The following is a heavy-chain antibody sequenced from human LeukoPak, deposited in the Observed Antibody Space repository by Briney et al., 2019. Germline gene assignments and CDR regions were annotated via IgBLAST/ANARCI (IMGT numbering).Heavy chain of an antibody. V-gene: IGHV3-21*01. D-gene: IGHD7-27*01. CDR2: ISSSSTYI. Sequence: PGGSLRLSCAASGFTFSIYSMSWVRQAPGKGLQWVSSISSSSTYIYYADSVKGRFTISRDNAKSSLYLQMDSLRADDTAVYYCARDVPRTGADYWGQGTLVTVSS. CDR1: GFTFSIYS. CDR3: ARDVPRTGADY. J-gene: IGHJ4*02.